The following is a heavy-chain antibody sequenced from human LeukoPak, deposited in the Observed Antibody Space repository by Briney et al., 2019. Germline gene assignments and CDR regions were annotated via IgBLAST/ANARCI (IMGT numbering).Heavy chain of an antibody. D-gene: IGHD3-22*01. Sequence: GGSLRLSCAASGFTFSSYSMNWVRQAPGKGLEWVSSIGSSSSYIYYADSVKGRFTISRDNAKNSLYLQMNSLRAEDTAVYYCARGLYYDSSGYYYWGQGTLVTVSS. CDR3: ARGLYYDSSGYYY. CDR1: GFTFSSYS. CDR2: IGSSSSYI. V-gene: IGHV3-21*01. J-gene: IGHJ4*02.